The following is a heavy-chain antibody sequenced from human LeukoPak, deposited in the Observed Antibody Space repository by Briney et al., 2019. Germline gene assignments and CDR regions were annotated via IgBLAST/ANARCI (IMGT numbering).Heavy chain of an antibody. CDR2: IYQDGST. V-gene: IGHV4-38-2*02. CDR1: GYSISSGYH. D-gene: IGHD3-10*01. J-gene: IGHJ3*02. Sequence: SETLSLTCTVSGYSISSGYHWAWFRQAPGKGLEWLGSIYQDGSTYDNLSLKSRVTLSVDTSKNQFSLKLNSVTAADTAVYYCAKSNGYGLVDIWGQGTMVTVSS. CDR3: AKSNGYGLVDI.